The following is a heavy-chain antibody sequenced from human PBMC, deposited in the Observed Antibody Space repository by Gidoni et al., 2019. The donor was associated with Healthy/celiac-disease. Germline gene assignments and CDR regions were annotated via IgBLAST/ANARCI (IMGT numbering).Heavy chain of an antibody. Sequence: VQLVEFGGGLGPTGRSQRLSCAASGFTFDDYAMHWVRQAPGKGLGWVSGISWNSGSIGYADSVKGRFTISRDNAKNSLYLQMNSLRAEDTALYYCAKDWSIAVAGRIDYWGQGTLVTVSS. D-gene: IGHD6-19*01. V-gene: IGHV3-9*01. CDR3: AKDWSIAVAGRIDY. CDR2: ISWNSGSI. CDR1: GFTFDDYA. J-gene: IGHJ4*02.